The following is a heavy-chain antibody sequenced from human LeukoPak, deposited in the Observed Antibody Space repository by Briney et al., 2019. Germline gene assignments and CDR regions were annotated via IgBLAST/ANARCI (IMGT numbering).Heavy chain of an antibody. V-gene: IGHV1-18*01. CDR3: ARGVDTAMVYYYYYGMDV. J-gene: IGHJ6*02. CDR2: ISAYNGNT. D-gene: IGHD5-18*01. CDR1: GYTFTSYG. Sequence: GASVKVSCKASGYTFTSYGISWVRQAPGQGLEWMGGISAYNGNTNYAQKLQGRVTMTTDTSTSTAYMELRSLRSDDTAVYYCARGVDTAMVYYYYYGMDVWGQGTTVTVSS.